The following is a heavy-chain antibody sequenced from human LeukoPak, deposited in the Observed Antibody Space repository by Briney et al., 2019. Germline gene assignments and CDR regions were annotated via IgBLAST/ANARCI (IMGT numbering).Heavy chain of an antibody. CDR3: ARARFGELLNDY. CDR1: GLTFSSYD. CDR2: IGTAGDT. V-gene: IGHV3-13*01. J-gene: IGHJ4*02. D-gene: IGHD3-10*01. Sequence: PGGSLRLSCAASGLTFSSYDMHWVRQATGKGLEWVSAIGTAGDTYYPGSVKGRFTISRENAKNSLYLQMNSLRAGDTAVYYCARARFGELLNDYWGQGTLVTVSS.